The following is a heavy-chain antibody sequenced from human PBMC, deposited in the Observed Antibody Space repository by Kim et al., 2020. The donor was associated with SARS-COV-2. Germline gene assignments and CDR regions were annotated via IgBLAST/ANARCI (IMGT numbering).Heavy chain of an antibody. Sequence: YAVSVKSRITINPDTSKNQISLQLNSVTPEDTAVYYCARRGHSSSFVFDYWGQGTLVTVSS. CDR3: ARRGHSSSFVFDY. V-gene: IGHV6-1*01. J-gene: IGHJ4*02. D-gene: IGHD6-6*01.